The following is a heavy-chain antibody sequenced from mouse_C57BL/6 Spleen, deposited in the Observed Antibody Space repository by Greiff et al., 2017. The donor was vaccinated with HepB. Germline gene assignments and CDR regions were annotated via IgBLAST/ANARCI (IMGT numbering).Heavy chain of an antibody. J-gene: IGHJ2*01. Sequence: QVQLQQSGPGLVQPSQSLSITCTVSGFSLTSYGVHWVRQSPGKGLEWLGVIWSGGSTDYNAAFISRLSISKDNSKSQVFFKMNSLQADDTAIYYCASQLAHYFDYWGQGTTLTVSS. CDR1: GFSLTSYG. V-gene: IGHV2-2*01. D-gene: IGHD4-1*02. CDR2: IWSGGST. CDR3: ASQLAHYFDY.